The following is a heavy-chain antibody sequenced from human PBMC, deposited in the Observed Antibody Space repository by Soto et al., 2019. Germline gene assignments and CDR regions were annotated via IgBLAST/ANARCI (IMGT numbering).Heavy chain of an antibody. J-gene: IGHJ4*02. V-gene: IGHV3-9*01. CDR1: GFTFDDYA. D-gene: IGHD6-6*01. CDR2: ISWNSGSI. CDR3: AKDIDPFYGSSSAYFDY. Sequence: GGSLRLSCAASGFTFDDYAMHWVRQAPGKGLEWVSGISWNSGSIGYADSVKGRFTISRDNAKNSLYLQMNSLRAEDTALYYCAKDIDPFYGSSSAYFDYWGQGTLVTVSS.